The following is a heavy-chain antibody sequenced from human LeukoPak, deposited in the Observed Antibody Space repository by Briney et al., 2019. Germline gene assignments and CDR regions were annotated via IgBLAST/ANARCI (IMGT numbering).Heavy chain of an antibody. CDR2: ISGSGGST. J-gene: IGHJ3*02. D-gene: IGHD6-6*01. CDR3: AKDLSYSSSSDAFDI. CDR1: GFTFSSYS. Sequence: PGGSLRLSCAASGFTFSSYSVSWVRQAPGKGLEWVSAISGSGGSTYYADSVKGRFTISRDNSKNTLYLQMNSLRAEDTAVYYCAKDLSYSSSSDAFDIWGQGTMVTVSS. V-gene: IGHV3-23*01.